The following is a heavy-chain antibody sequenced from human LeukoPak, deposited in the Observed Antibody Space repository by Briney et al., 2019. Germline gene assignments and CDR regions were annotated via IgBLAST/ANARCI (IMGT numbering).Heavy chain of an antibody. V-gene: IGHV1-69*13. Sequence: ASVKVSCKASGGTFSSYAISWVRQAPGQGLEWMGGIIPIFGTANYAQKFQGRVTITADESTSTAYMELSSLRSEDTAVYYCARGGWELQSYWFDPWGQGTLVTVSS. CDR2: IIPIFGTA. CDR1: GGTFSSYA. J-gene: IGHJ5*02. CDR3: ARGGWELQSYWFDP. D-gene: IGHD1-26*01.